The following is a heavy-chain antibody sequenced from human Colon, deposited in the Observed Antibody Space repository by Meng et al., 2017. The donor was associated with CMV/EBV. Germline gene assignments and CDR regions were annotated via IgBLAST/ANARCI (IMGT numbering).Heavy chain of an antibody. Sequence: GSLRLSCTISGGSISSYFWSWIRQSPGKGLEWIAYIHNSGRSDYNPSLKSRVTISVDTSGNQFSLKLRSVTAADTAVYYCARGSAPHLAAAGIFDYGGQGMLVTVSS. D-gene: IGHD6-13*01. CDR3: ARGSAPHLAAAGIFDY. CDR2: IHNSGRS. J-gene: IGHJ4*02. CDR1: GGSISSYF. V-gene: IGHV4-59*01.